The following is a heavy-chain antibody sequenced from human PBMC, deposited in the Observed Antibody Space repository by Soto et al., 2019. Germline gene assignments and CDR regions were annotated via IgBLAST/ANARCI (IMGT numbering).Heavy chain of an antibody. D-gene: IGHD6-13*01. Sequence: QVQLVESGGGVVQPGRSLRLSCAASGFTFSSYGMHWVRQAPGKGLEWVAVIWYDGSNKYYADSVKGRFTISRENSNNALNLQINSPRAEHTAVYYSARRGIAAGNYWAEGTLVTVSS. J-gene: IGHJ4*02. V-gene: IGHV3-33*01. CDR2: IWYDGSNK. CDR3: ARRGIAAGNY. CDR1: GFTFSSYG.